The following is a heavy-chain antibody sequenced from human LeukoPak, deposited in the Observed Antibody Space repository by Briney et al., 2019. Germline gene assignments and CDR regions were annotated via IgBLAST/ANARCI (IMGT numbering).Heavy chain of an antibody. CDR3: ARHDGSSGWSAGWFDP. CDR1: GSSFTSYW. D-gene: IGHD6-19*01. CDR2: IYPGDSDT. V-gene: IGHV5-51*01. J-gene: IGHJ5*02. Sequence: GESLKISCKCSGSSFTSYWICGVRPMPGKGLEWMGIIYPGDSDTRYSPSFQGQVTISADKSISTAYLQWSSLKASDTAMYYCARHDGSSGWSAGWFDPWGQGTLVTVSS.